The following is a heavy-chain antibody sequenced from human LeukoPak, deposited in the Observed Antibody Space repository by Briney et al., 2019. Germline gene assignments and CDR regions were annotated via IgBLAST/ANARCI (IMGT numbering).Heavy chain of an antibody. CDR2: IYTSGST. D-gene: IGHD6-13*01. CDR3: ASEVAAAGILDY. V-gene: IGHV4-4*07. Sequence: SETLSLTCTVSGGSISSYYWGWIRQPAGKGLECIGRIYTSGSTNYNPSLKSRVTMSVDTSKNHFSLKLSSVTPPGTAPYFCASEVAAAGILDYWGQGTLVTVSS. CDR1: GGSISSYY. J-gene: IGHJ4*02.